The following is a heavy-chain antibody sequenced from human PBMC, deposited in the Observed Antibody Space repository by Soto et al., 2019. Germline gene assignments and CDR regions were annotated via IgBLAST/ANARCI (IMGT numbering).Heavy chain of an antibody. D-gene: IGHD1-1*01. CDR3: AGKQAGCLSGIHY. V-gene: IGHV4-31*03. Sequence: VQLQESGPGLVKPSQTLSLTCTVTGDSITIGGYYWSWIRQHPGKGLGRLVYIYGSGGSGRTLYKPSLKSRITLSVDTSKTQFSLKLNYVTVADTAVYCCAGKQAGCLSGIHYWGQGTQVTVSA. CDR1: GDSITIGGYY. CDR2: IYGSGGSGRT. J-gene: IGHJ4*02.